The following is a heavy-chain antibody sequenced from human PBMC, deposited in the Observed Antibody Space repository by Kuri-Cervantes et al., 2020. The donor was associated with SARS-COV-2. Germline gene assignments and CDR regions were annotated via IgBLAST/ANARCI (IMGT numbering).Heavy chain of an antibody. V-gene: IGHV3-30*07. J-gene: IGHJ6*02. D-gene: IGHD2-2*01. CDR1: GFTFSSYA. Sequence: GESLKISCAASGFTFSSYAMHWVRQAPGKGLEWVAVISYDGSNKYYADSVKGRFTISRDNSKNTLYLQMNSLRAEDTAVYYCARDQAHQGNYGMAVWGQGTTVTVSS. CDR2: ISYDGSNK. CDR3: ARDQAHQGNYGMAV.